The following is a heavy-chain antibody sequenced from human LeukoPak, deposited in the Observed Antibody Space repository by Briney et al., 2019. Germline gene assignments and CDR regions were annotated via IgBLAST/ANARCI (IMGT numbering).Heavy chain of an antibody. J-gene: IGHJ4*02. D-gene: IGHD1-26*01. CDR3: ARAAHSGSLAPFDY. Sequence: PSETLSLTCTVSGGSISSGSYYWSWIRQPAGKGLEWIGRIYSSGSTNYNPSLKSRVTMSLDTSKNQFSLKLSSVTAADTAVYYCARAAHSGSLAPFDYWGQGTLVTVSS. CDR1: GGSISSGSYY. CDR2: IYSSGST. V-gene: IGHV4-61*02.